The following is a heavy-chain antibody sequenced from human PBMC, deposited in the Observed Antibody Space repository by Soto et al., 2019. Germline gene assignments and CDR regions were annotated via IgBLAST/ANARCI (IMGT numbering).Heavy chain of an antibody. Sequence: PSETMSLTCTVSGDSMSSGVFYWSWIRQHPGKGLEWIGYIYYSGSTYYNPSLKSRVTISVDTSKNQFSLKLSSVFAADTAVYYCARIVSPWGQGTLVTVSS. J-gene: IGHJ5*02. CDR1: GDSMSSGVFY. D-gene: IGHD2-21*01. CDR2: IYYSGST. CDR3: ARIVSP. V-gene: IGHV4-31*03.